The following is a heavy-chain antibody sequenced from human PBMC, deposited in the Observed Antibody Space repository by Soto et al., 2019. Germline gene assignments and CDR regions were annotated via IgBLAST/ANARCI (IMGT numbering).Heavy chain of an antibody. D-gene: IGHD2-8*01. CDR3: ASQYCTNITCYALDY. CDR1: GYTFTSYG. CDR2: IISYTGNT. J-gene: IGHJ4*02. Sequence: ASVKVSCKASGYTFTSYGISWVRQAPGQGLEWLGWIISYTGNTNYAQKFQDRVSMTIDTSTGTAYMELRSLRSDDTAVYYCASQYCTNITCYALDYRGPGTLVPVSS. V-gene: IGHV1-18*01.